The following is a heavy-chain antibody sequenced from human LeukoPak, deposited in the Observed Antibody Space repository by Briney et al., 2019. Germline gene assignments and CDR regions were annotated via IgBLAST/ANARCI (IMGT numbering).Heavy chain of an antibody. J-gene: IGHJ6*03. D-gene: IGHD2-8*01. Sequence: SETLSLTCAVYGGSFSGYYWSWIRQPPVKGLEWIGEINHSGSTNYNPSLKSRVTISVDTSKNQFSLKLSSVTAADTAVYYCARGVGYCTNGVCYYYYYYYMDVWGKGTTVTVSS. V-gene: IGHV4-34*01. CDR1: GGSFSGYY. CDR3: ARGVGYCTNGVCYYYYYYYMDV. CDR2: INHSGST.